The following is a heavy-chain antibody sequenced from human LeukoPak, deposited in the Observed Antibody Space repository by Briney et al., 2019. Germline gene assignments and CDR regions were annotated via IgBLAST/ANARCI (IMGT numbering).Heavy chain of an antibody. CDR2: IYSGGST. Sequence: GGSLRLSCAASGFTVSSNYMSWVRQAPGKGLEWVSVIYSGGSTYYADSMKGRFTISRDNSKNTLYLQMNSLRAEDTAVYYCAKDLPPLYYYYGMDVWGQGTTVTVSS. CDR1: GFTVSSNY. J-gene: IGHJ6*02. V-gene: IGHV3-53*01. CDR3: AKDLPPLYYYYGMDV.